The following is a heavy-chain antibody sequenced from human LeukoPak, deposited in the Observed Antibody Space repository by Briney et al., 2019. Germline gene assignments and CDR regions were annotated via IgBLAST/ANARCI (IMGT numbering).Heavy chain of an antibody. CDR2: IYSGGST. J-gene: IGHJ4*02. CDR3: ARVRLGSGWSLFDF. CDR1: GFTVSSNY. D-gene: IGHD6-19*01. Sequence: AGGSLRLSCAASGFTVSSNYMSWVRQAPGKGLEWVSVIYSGGSTYYADSVEGRFTISRHISQNTLYLQMNSLRAEDTAVYYCARVRLGSGWSLFDFWGQGTLVTVSS. V-gene: IGHV3-53*04.